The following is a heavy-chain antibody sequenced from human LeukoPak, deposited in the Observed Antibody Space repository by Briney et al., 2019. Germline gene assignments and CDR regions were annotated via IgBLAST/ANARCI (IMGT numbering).Heavy chain of an antibody. CDR3: ARDSSQWLADY. Sequence: GGSLRLSCAASGFSFSDYGMHWVRQAPGEGLEWVAVIWYDGSNKNYADSVKGRFTVSRDNSKNTLYLQMNSLRAEDTAVYYCARDSSQWLADYWGQGTLVTVSS. CDR1: GFSFSDYG. D-gene: IGHD6-19*01. V-gene: IGHV3-33*01. J-gene: IGHJ4*02. CDR2: IWYDGSNK.